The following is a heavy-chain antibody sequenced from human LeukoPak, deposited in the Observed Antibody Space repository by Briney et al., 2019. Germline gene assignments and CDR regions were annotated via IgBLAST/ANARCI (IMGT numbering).Heavy chain of an antibody. CDR1: GYSFTSYW. D-gene: IGHD6-6*01. J-gene: IGHJ5*02. Sequence: GESLKISCKGSGYSFTSYWIGWVRQMPGKGLEWMGIIYPGDSDTRYSPSFQGQVTISADKSISTAYLQWSSLKASDTAMYYCARRFGQYVEQLGFGRDLNWFDPWGQGTLVTVSS. V-gene: IGHV5-51*01. CDR3: ARRFGQYVEQLGFGRDLNWFDP. CDR2: IYPGDSDT.